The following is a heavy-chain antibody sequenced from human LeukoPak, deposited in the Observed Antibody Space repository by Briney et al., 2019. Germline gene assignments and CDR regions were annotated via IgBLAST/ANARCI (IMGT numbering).Heavy chain of an antibody. J-gene: IGHJ6*03. Sequence: GGSLRLSCAASGFTFSSYAMSWVRQAPGKGLEWVSVIYSGGSTYYADSVKGRFTISRDNSKNTLYLQMNSLRAEDTAVYYCARWSVRYYYYVDVWGKGTTVSISS. V-gene: IGHV3-66*01. CDR1: GFTFSSYA. CDR2: IYSGGST. CDR3: ARWSVRYYYYVDV.